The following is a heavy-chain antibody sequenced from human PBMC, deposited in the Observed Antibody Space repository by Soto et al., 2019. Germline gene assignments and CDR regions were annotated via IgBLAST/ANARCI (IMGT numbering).Heavy chain of an antibody. CDR3: ARGRRNNYYYYYMDV. J-gene: IGHJ6*03. V-gene: IGHV4-34*01. Sequence: PSETLSLTCAVYGGSFSGYYWSWIRQPPVKGLEGIGEINHSGSTNYNPSLKSRVTISVDTSKNQFSLNLSSVTAADTAVYYCARGRRNNYYYYYMDVWGKGTTVTVSS. CDR2: INHSGST. CDR1: GGSFSGYY.